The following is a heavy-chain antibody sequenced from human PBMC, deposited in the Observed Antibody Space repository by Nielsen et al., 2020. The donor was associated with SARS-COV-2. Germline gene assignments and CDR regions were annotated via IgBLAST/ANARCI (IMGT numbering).Heavy chain of an antibody. CDR2: ISAYNGNT. D-gene: IGHD5-18*01. Sequence: ASVKVSCKASGYTFTSYGISWVRQAPGQGLEWMGWISAYNGNTNYAQKLQGRVTMTTDTSTSTAYMELRSLRSDDTAVYYCARNAKVGYSYGRYFDYWGQGTLVTVSS. J-gene: IGHJ4*02. CDR1: GYTFTSYG. CDR3: ARNAKVGYSYGRYFDY. V-gene: IGHV1-18*01.